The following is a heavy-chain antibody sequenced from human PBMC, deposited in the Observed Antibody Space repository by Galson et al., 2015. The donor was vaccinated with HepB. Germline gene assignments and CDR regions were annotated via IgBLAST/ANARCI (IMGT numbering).Heavy chain of an antibody. CDR1: GGSISSSSYY. J-gene: IGHJ6*02. CDR3: ASIAVAGTLPWYYGMDV. CDR2: IYYSGST. Sequence: LSLTCTVSGGSISSSSYYWGWIRQPPGKGLEWIGSIYYSGSTYYNPSLKSRVTISVDTSKNQFSLKLSSVTAADTAVYYCASIAVAGTLPWYYGMDVWGQGTTVTVSS. V-gene: IGHV4-39*01. D-gene: IGHD6-19*01.